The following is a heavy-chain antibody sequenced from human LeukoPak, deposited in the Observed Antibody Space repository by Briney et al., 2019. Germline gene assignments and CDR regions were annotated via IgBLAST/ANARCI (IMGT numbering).Heavy chain of an antibody. J-gene: IGHJ3*02. CDR1: GGTFSSYA. Sequence: ASVKVSCKASGGTFSSYAISWVRQAPGQGLEWMGRIIPIFGIANYAQKFQGRVTITADKSTSTAYMELSSLRSEDTAVYYCARERKKVELPAFDIWGQGTMVTVSS. CDR2: IIPIFGIA. CDR3: ARERKKVELPAFDI. D-gene: IGHD1-7*01. V-gene: IGHV1-69*04.